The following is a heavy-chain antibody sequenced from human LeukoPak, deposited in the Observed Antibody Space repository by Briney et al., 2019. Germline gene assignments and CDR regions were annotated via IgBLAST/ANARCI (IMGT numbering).Heavy chain of an antibody. CDR1: GFTFSGYW. D-gene: IGHD3-10*01. J-gene: IGHJ4*02. V-gene: IGHV3-7*01. CDR2: IKQGGSEK. Sequence: PGGSLRLSCAASGFTFSGYWMSWVRQAPGKGLEWVAHIKQGGSEKYYVDSVKGRFTISRDDAENSLYLQMNGLRAEDTAVYYCARGDKGSYWGQGTLVTVSS. CDR3: ARGDKGSY.